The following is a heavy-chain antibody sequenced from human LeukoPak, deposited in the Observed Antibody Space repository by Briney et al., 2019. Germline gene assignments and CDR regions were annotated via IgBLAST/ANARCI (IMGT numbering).Heavy chain of an antibody. D-gene: IGHD3-22*01. V-gene: IGHV3-73*01. Sequence: GGSLRLSCAASGFTFSGSAMHWVRQASGKGLEWVGRIGSKANSYATAYAASVKGRFTISRDDSKNTAYLQMDSLKTEDTAVYYCTGSYYYDSSGYYSFDYWGQGTLVTVSS. J-gene: IGHJ4*02. CDR3: TGSYYYDSSGYYSFDY. CDR1: GFTFSGSA. CDR2: IGSKANSYAT.